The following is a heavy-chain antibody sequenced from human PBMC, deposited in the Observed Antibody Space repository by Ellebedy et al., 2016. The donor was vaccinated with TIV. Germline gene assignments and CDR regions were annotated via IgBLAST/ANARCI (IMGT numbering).Heavy chain of an antibody. CDR1: GYTFTSYY. Sequence: ASVKVSCXASGYTFTSYYMHWVRQAPGQGLEWMGIINPSSGSTSYAQKFQGTVTMTRDTSTSTIYMELSSLRSEDTAVFYCARDGCSSSSCYMRRGHNFDSWGQGTLVTVSS. CDR3: ARDGCSSSSCYMRRGHNFDS. J-gene: IGHJ4*02. CDR2: INPSSGST. V-gene: IGHV1-46*01. D-gene: IGHD2-2*02.